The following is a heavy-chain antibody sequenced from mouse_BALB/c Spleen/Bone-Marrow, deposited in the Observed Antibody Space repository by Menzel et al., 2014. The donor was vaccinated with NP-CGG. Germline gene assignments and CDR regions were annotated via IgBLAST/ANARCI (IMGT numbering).Heavy chain of an antibody. Sequence: QVQLQQSGAELVKPGASVKLSCKASGYTFTSYYMFWVKQRPGQGLEWIGGINPSNGANNFNEKFKSKATLTVDKSSSTAYKQLSSLTSEDSAVYYCSRGGNFDVMDYWGQGTSVTVSS. CDR2: INPSNGAN. D-gene: IGHD2-1*01. CDR3: SRGGNFDVMDY. CDR1: GYTFTSYY. V-gene: IGHV1S81*02. J-gene: IGHJ4*01.